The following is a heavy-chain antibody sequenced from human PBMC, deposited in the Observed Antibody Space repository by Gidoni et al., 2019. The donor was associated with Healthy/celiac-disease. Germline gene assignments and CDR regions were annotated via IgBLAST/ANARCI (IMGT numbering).Heavy chain of an antibody. J-gene: IGHJ4*02. Sequence: QVQLVESGGGVVQPGRSLRLYCAASGFTFSSYGMRWVRQAPGKGLEGVEVIWYDGSNKYYADSVKGRFTISRDNSKNTLYLQMNSLRAEDTAVYYCARGSYYCSGGSCYPGPFDYWGQGTLVTVSS. V-gene: IGHV3-33*01. CDR1: GFTFSSYG. CDR2: IWYDGSNK. CDR3: ARGSYYCSGGSCYPGPFDY. D-gene: IGHD2-15*01.